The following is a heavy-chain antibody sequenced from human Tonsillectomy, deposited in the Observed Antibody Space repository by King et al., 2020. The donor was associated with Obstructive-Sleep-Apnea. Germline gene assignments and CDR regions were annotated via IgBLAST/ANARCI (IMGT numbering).Heavy chain of an antibody. CDR3: AKEGEYSGYEKDY. Sequence: HVQLVESGGGVVQPGGSLRLSCAASGFTLSSYGMHWVRQAPGKGLEWVAFIRYDGSNKYYADSVKGRFTISRDNSKNTLYLQMNSLRAEDTAVYYCAKEGEYSGYEKDYWGQGTLVTVSS. J-gene: IGHJ4*02. V-gene: IGHV3-30*02. CDR2: IRYDGSNK. CDR1: GFTLSSYG. D-gene: IGHD5-12*01.